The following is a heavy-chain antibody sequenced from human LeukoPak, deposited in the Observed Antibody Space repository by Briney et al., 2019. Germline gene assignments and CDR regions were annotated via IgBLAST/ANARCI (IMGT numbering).Heavy chain of an antibody. Sequence: SVKVSCKASGFTFTSSAVQWVRQARGQRLEWIGWIVVGSGNTNYAQKFQERVTITRDMSTSTAYMELSSLRSDDTAVYYCARMQWQTTEMGYWGQGTLVTVSS. CDR1: GFTFTSSA. D-gene: IGHD6-19*01. CDR2: IVVGSGNT. J-gene: IGHJ4*02. V-gene: IGHV1-58*01. CDR3: ARMQWQTTEMGY.